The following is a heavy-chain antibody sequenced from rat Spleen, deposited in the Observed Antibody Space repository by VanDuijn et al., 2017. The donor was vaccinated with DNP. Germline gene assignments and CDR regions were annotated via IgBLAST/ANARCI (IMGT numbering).Heavy chain of an antibody. Sequence: EVQLVESGGGLVQPGRSLKLSCAASGFTFSNYDMAWVRQAPTKGLEWVASISTSGGSTYYRDSVKGRFTVSRDNAKSTLYLQMDSLRSEDTATYYCARQRWYWGQGVMVTVSS. V-gene: IGHV5-25*01. CDR3: ARQRWY. CDR1: GFTFSNYD. J-gene: IGHJ2*01. CDR2: ISTSGGST.